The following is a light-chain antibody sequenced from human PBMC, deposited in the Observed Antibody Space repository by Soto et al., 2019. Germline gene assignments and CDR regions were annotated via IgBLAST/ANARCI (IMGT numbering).Light chain of an antibody. CDR1: QSVSSSN. CDR2: AAS. V-gene: IGKV3-20*01. CDR3: QQYGSSSWT. Sequence: DIVLTQSPGTLSLSPGEGATLSCRASQSVSSSNLAWYQQKPAQAPRLLIYAASRRAPGIPERFSGSGSGTDFTLTISRLEPEDFAVYYCQQYGSSSWTCGQGTKG. J-gene: IGKJ1*01.